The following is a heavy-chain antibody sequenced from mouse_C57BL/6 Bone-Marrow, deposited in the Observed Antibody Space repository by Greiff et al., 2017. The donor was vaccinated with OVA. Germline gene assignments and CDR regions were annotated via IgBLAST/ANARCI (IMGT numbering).Heavy chain of an antibody. CDR2: ISSGSSTI. CDR1: GFTFSDYG. Sequence: VQLQQSGGGLVKPGGSLKLSCAASGFTFSDYGMHWVRQAPEKGLEWVAYISSGSSTIYYADTVKGRFTISRDNAKNTRFLQMTSLRSEDTAMYYCAKTGTLDYWGQGTTLTVSS. D-gene: IGHD4-1*01. J-gene: IGHJ2*01. CDR3: AKTGTLDY. V-gene: IGHV5-17*01.